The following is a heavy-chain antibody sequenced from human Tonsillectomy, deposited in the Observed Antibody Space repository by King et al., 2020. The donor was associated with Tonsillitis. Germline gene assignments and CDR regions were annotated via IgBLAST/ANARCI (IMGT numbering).Heavy chain of an antibody. D-gene: IGHD2-15*01. CDR3: ASTYCSSSSCPLGNWFDP. CDR2: IYYSGNT. J-gene: IGHJ5*02. CDR1: VGSISSSSYY. Sequence: QLQESGPGLVKPSQTLSLTCTVSVGSISSSSYYRGWIRQPPGKGLEWIGTIYYSGNTHYEPSLKSRATISVDTSKNQFSLKLKSVTAADTAVYYCASTYCSSSSCPLGNWFDPWGQGTLVTVSS. V-gene: IGHV4-39*01.